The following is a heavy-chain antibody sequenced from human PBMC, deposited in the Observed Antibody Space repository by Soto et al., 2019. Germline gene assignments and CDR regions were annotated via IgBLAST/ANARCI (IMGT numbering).Heavy chain of an antibody. V-gene: IGHV3-30*18. J-gene: IGHJ4*02. CDR3: AKDEFPMIVVVQLLFDY. CDR2: ISYDGSNK. Sequence: QSGGSLRLSCAASGFTFSSYGMHWVRQAPGKGLEWVAVISYDGSNKYYADSVKGRFTISRDNSKNTLYLQMNSLRAEDTAVYYCAKDEFPMIVVVQLLFDYWGQGXLVTVSS. D-gene: IGHD3-22*01. CDR1: GFTFSSYG.